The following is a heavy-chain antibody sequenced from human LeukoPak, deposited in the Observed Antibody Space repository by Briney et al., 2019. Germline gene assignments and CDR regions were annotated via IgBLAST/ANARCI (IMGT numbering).Heavy chain of an antibody. Sequence: GGSLRLSCAASGFNFFTYGMHWVRQAPGRGLEWVSVVSSDGINKYYADSVKGRFTISRDNSKNTLYLQMNSLRAEDTAVYYCATHEQIWGQGTLVTVSS. CDR3: ATHEQI. V-gene: IGHV3-30*19. CDR1: GFNFFTYG. J-gene: IGHJ4*02. CDR2: VSSDGINK.